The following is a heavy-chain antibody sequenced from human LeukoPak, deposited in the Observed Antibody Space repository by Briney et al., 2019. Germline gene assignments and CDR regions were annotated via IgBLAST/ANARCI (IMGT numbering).Heavy chain of an antibody. Sequence: SETLSLTCAVYGGSFSGYYWSWLRQPPGKGLEWIGEINHSGSTNYNPSLTSRVTISVDTSKNQFFLKLSSVTAADTAVYYCARDSYGYGGAFDYWGQGTLVTVSS. V-gene: IGHV4-34*01. CDR3: ARDSYGYGGAFDY. D-gene: IGHD5-18*01. J-gene: IGHJ4*02. CDR2: INHSGST. CDR1: GGSFSGYY.